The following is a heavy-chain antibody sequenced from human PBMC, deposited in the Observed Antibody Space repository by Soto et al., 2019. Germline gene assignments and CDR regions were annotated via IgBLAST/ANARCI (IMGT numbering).Heavy chain of an antibody. CDR3: ANQKIRFSGAGTRYGLGV. D-gene: IGHD6-19*01. CDR1: GFVFSTYS. V-gene: IGHV3-48*02. Sequence: EGQLVESGGNLVRPGGSLRLSCEASGFVFSTYSMNWVRQAPGKGLEWISYISSTSGTIYYADSVKGRFTIFRDNAKNSLFLQMNGLRDDDTAVYYCANQKIRFSGAGTRYGLGVWGQGTTVTVSS. J-gene: IGHJ6*02. CDR2: ISSTSGTI.